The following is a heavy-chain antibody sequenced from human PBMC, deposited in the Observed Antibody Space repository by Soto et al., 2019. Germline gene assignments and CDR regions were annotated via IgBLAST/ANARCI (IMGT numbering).Heavy chain of an antibody. Sequence: VQLVQSGAEVKKTGSSVKVSCKASGGTFNKFAFSWVRQAPGQGFEWMGGIIPVFRSANYAQRFRRRITITADEYTSTVYLYLNDLRSDDTAVYYCARRYCASDICHLFYYFVDLWGLGTTVTVSS. D-gene: IGHD2-21*02. CDR2: IIPVFRSA. CDR1: GGTFNKFA. V-gene: IGHV1-69*01. CDR3: ARRYCASDICHLFYYFVDL. J-gene: IGHJ6*02.